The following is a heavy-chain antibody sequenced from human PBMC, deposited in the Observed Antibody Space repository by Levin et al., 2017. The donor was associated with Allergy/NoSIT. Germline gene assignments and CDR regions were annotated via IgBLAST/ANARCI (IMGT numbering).Heavy chain of an antibody. Sequence: GGSLRLSCAASGFTFSSYAMSWVRQAPGKGLEWVSAISGNGRSTYYADSVKGRFTISRDNSKNTLYLQMNSLRGEDTAIYYCAKGKQWELPLDYWGQGTLVTVSS. J-gene: IGHJ4*02. CDR3: AKGKQWELPLDY. V-gene: IGHV3-23*01. CDR2: ISGNGRST. CDR1: GFTFSSYA. D-gene: IGHD1-26*01.